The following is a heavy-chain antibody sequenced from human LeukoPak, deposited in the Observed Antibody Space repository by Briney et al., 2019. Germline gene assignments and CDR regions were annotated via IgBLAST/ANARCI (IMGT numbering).Heavy chain of an antibody. Sequence: PSETLSLTCTVSGGSISPYYWSWSRQPPGKGLEWLGYIYYSGNTDYNPPLKSRVAISVDTSKNQFSLKLSSVTAADTAVYYCARSTGTTMFIDYWGQGTLVTVSS. CDR2: IYYSGNT. J-gene: IGHJ4*02. V-gene: IGHV4-59*01. CDR1: GGSISPYY. D-gene: IGHD3-10*02. CDR3: ARSTGTTMFIDY.